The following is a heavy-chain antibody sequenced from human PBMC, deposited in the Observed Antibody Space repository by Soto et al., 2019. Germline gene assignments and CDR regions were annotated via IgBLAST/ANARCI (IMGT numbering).Heavy chain of an antibody. Sequence: GGSLRLSCAASGFTFSSYAMSWVRQAPGKGLEWVSGITGSGVMTYYGDSVRGRFTISRDNAKNTLYLQMNSLRAEDTAVYYCARDHVVSRNWFDPWGQGTLVTVSS. V-gene: IGHV3-23*01. D-gene: IGHD2-21*01. CDR1: GFTFSSYA. CDR2: ITGSGVMT. CDR3: ARDHVVSRNWFDP. J-gene: IGHJ5*02.